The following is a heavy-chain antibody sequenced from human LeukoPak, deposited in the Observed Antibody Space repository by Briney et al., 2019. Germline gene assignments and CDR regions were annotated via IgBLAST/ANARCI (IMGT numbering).Heavy chain of an antibody. CDR1: GSTFRDYA. D-gene: IGHD2-15*01. CDR3: ARGPRISNLEH. V-gene: IGHV3-23*01. CDR2: ISGSGTST. Sequence: GGSQRLSCSASGSTFRDYAMSWVRQAPGKGLEWVSAISGSGTSTYYADPVRGRFTISRDNSKNTLYLQMSSLRADDTAVYYCARGPRISNLEHWGQGTLVTVSS. J-gene: IGHJ4*02.